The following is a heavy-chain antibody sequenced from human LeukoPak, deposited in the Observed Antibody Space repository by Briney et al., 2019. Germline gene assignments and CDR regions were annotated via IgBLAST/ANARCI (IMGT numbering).Heavy chain of an antibody. J-gene: IGHJ4*02. CDR1: GRSISSQY. CDR3: VGGYYDSSGYPMGDFDY. V-gene: IGHV4-4*07. CDR2: IHTSGST. D-gene: IGHD3-22*01. Sequence: SETLSLTSTVSGRSISSQYWSWIRQPAGEGLEWIGRIHTSGSTNYNPSLKSRVTISVDKSKNQFSLKLSSVAAAETAVYYCVGGYYDSSGYPMGDFDYWGQGTLVTVSS.